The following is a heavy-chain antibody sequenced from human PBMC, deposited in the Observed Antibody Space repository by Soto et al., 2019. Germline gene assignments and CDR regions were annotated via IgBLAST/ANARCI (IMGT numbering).Heavy chain of an antibody. V-gene: IGHV2-5*02. Sequence: QITLKESGPPLVKPTQTLTLTCTYSGFSLSTTGVGVGWIRQPPGKALEWLAIVFWDDDKRYSLSLKNRLTIIQDTSKNQVVFTMTNMDPADTATYYCARSLASWVNVFDFWGQGTLVTVSS. CDR3: ARSLASWVNVFDF. J-gene: IGHJ3*01. CDR2: VFWDDDK. CDR1: GFSLSTTGVG.